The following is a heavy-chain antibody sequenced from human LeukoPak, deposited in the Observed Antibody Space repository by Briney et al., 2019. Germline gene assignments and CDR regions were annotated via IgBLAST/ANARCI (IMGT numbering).Heavy chain of an antibody. CDR3: ARDMYYYDSSGYPIADY. CDR1: GFTFSGSA. J-gene: IGHJ4*02. D-gene: IGHD3-22*01. Sequence: PGGSLRLSCAASGFTFSGSAMHWVRQAPGKGLEWVSGINWNGGSTGYADSVRGRFTISRDNAKNSLYLQMNSLRAEDTALYYCARDMYYYDSSGYPIADYWGQGTLVTVSS. V-gene: IGHV3-20*04. CDR2: INWNGGST.